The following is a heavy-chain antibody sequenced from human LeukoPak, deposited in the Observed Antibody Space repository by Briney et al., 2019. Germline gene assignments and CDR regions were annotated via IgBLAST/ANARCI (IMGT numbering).Heavy chain of an antibody. CDR3: ARGPGIYST. J-gene: IGHJ5*02. CDR1: GGSFSGYY. CDR2: INHSGST. V-gene: IGHV4-34*01. D-gene: IGHD5-12*01. Sequence: RSETLSLTCAVYGGSFSGYYWSWIRQPPGKGLEWIGEINHSGSTNYNPSLKSRVTISVDTSKNQFSLKLSSVTAADTAVYYWARGPGIYSTWGQGTLVTVSS.